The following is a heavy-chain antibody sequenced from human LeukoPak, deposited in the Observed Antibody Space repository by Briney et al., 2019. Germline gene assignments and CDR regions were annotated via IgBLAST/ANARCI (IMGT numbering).Heavy chain of an antibody. D-gene: IGHD1-26*01. Sequence: GASVKVSCKASGGTFSSYAISWVRQAPGQGLEWTGGIIPIFGTANYAQKFQGRVTITADESTSTAYMELSSLRSEDTAVYYCARGGSAVGANDYWGQGTLVTVSS. CDR3: ARGGSAVGANDY. CDR1: GGTFSSYA. J-gene: IGHJ4*02. V-gene: IGHV1-69*13. CDR2: IIPIFGTA.